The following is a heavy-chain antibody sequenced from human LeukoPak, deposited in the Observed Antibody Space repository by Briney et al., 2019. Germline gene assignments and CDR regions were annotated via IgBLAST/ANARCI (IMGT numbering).Heavy chain of an antibody. D-gene: IGHD2-15*01. CDR2: IYYSGST. V-gene: IGHV4-61*01. CDR3: ARHLLWPGCSGGSCQRGYFDY. J-gene: IGHJ4*02. CDR1: GGSVSSGSYY. Sequence: SETLSLTCTVSGGSVSSGSYYWSWIRQPPGKGLEWIGYIYYSGSTNYNPSLKSRVTISVDTSKNQFSLKLSSVTAADMAVYYCARHLLWPGCSGGSCQRGYFDYWGQGTLVTVSS.